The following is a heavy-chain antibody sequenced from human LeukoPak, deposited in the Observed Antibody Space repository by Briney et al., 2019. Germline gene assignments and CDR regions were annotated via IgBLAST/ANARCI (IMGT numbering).Heavy chain of an antibody. Sequence: GGSLRLSCAASGFNFGSYSMTWVRQAPGKGLEWVSVISADSATTFYADSVKGRFTISRDNAKNTVFLQMSSLRAEDTAVYYCAKDIAMIVVDDAFDIWGQGTMVTVSS. J-gene: IGHJ3*02. D-gene: IGHD3-22*01. CDR2: ISADSATT. CDR3: AKDIAMIVVDDAFDI. V-gene: IGHV3-23*01. CDR1: GFNFGSYS.